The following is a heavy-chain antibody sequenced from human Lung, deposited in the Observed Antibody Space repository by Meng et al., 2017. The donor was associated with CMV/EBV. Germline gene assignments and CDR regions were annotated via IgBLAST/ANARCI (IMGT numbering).Heavy chain of an antibody. D-gene: IGHD2-2*01. Sequence: ASXXVSXKASGYAFTDYYIHWVRQAPGQGLEWMGWINPGIGGTNFAQKFEGRVTVTRDTSISTAYMELSRLRSDDTAIYYCARAYCSSHRCWGYYYGMDVXGQGXTVTGSS. CDR2: INPGIGGT. J-gene: IGHJ6*02. CDR3: ARAYCSSHRCWGYYYGMDV. V-gene: IGHV1-2*02. CDR1: GYAFTDYY.